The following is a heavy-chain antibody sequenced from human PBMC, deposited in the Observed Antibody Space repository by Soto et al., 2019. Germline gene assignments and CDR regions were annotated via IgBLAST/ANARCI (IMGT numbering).Heavy chain of an antibody. CDR1: GFTFSNYG. D-gene: IGHD6-13*01. Sequence: QVQLVESGGGVVQPGRSLRLSCAASGFTFSNYGMHWVRQAPGKGLEWVAVISFHGSSKYYADSVKGRFTISRDNSKNTLYLQMNSLRAEDTAVYYCAKDNSSWYEVFSAGGMDVWGQGTTVTVSS. CDR3: AKDNSSWYEVFSAGGMDV. J-gene: IGHJ6*02. CDR2: ISFHGSSK. V-gene: IGHV3-30*18.